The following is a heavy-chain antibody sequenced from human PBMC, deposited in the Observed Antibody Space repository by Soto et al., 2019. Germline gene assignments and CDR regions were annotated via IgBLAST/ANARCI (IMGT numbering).Heavy chain of an antibody. J-gene: IGHJ4*02. Sequence: QVQLQESGPGLVKPSGTLSLTCAVSGGSISSSNWWSWVRQPPGKGLEWIGEIYHSGSTNYNPSLKSRVTISVDKPKNQFSLKLSSVTAADTAVYYCARVSSAVAGTGYFDYWGQGTLVTVSS. CDR3: ARVSSAVAGTGYFDY. CDR1: GGSISSSNW. D-gene: IGHD6-19*01. CDR2: IYHSGST. V-gene: IGHV4-4*02.